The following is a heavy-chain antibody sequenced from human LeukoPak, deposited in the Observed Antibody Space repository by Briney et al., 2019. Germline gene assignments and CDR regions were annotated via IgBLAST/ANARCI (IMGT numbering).Heavy chain of an antibody. V-gene: IGHV1-69*01. CDR1: GGTFSSYA. CDR3: AREAGYSYGYGGNWFDP. Sequence: SVRVSCKASGGTFSSYAISWVRQAPGQGLEWMGGIIPIFGTANYAQKFQGRVTITADESTSTAYMELSSLRSEDTAVYYCAREAGYSYGYGGNWFDPWGQGTLVTVSS. D-gene: IGHD5-18*01. J-gene: IGHJ5*02. CDR2: IIPIFGTA.